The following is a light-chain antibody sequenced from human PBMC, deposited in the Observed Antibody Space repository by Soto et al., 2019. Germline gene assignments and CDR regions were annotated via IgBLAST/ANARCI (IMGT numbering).Light chain of an antibody. CDR1: QSISSW. CDR2: DAS. V-gene: IGKV1-5*01. J-gene: IGKJ1*01. CDR3: QQYESYSPWT. Sequence: DIQMTQSASALSASVGDRATITCRASQSISSWLDWYQQKPGKAPKLLIYDASTLQSGVPSRYSGSGSGTEFTLTISNLQPDDFATYYCQQYESYSPWTFGQGTKVDI.